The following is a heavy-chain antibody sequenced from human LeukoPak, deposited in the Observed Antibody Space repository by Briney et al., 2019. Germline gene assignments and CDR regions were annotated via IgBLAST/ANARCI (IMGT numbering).Heavy chain of an antibody. V-gene: IGHV1-2*02. CDR3: ARARHGSGRYYPYIY. CDR2: INPNSGGT. Sequence: ASVKVSCKASGYTFSGFYMHWVRQAPGQGLEWMGWINPNSGGTNYAQKFQGRVTMTRDTSISTAYMELSRLRSDDTAVYYCARARHGSGRYYPYIYWGKGTLVTVSS. CDR1: GYTFSGFY. D-gene: IGHD3-10*01. J-gene: IGHJ4*02.